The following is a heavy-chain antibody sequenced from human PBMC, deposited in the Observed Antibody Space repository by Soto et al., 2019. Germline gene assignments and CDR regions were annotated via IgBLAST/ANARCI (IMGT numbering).Heavy chain of an antibody. CDR3: ARDFYYYGSGSFGPAFDI. V-gene: IGHV1-3*01. J-gene: IGHJ3*02. D-gene: IGHD3-10*01. Sequence: ASVKVSCKASGYTFTSYAMHWVRQAPGQRLEWMGWINAGNGNTKYSQKFQGRVTITRDTSASTAYMELSSLRSEDTAVYYCARDFYYYGSGSFGPAFDIWGQGTMVTVSS. CDR2: INAGNGNT. CDR1: GYTFTSYA.